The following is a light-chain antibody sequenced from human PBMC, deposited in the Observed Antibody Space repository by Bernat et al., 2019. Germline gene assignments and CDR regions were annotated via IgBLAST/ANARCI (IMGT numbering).Light chain of an antibody. CDR3: QQYNSYPYT. CDR1: QRISSW. CDR2: KAS. J-gene: IGKJ2*01. V-gene: IGKV1-5*03. Sequence: DIQMTQSPSTLSASVGDRVTITCRASQRISSWLAWYQQKPGKASKLLIYKASTLESGVPSGFSGSGSGTEFTPTISSLQADDFATYYCQQYNSYPYTFGQGTKLELK.